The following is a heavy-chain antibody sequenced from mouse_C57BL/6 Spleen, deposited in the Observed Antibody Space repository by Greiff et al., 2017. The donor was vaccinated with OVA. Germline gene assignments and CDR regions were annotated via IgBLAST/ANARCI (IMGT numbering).Heavy chain of an antibody. Sequence: EVQGVESGGGLVQPGGSLKLSCAASGFTFSDYYMYWVRQTPEKRLEWVAYISNGGGSTYYPATVKGRFTISRDNAKNTLYLQMSRLKSEDTAMYYCARHGYGSSYDWYFDVWGTGTTVTVSS. CDR3: ARHGYGSSYDWYFDV. V-gene: IGHV5-12*01. CDR2: ISNGGGST. D-gene: IGHD1-1*01. J-gene: IGHJ1*03. CDR1: GFTFSDYY.